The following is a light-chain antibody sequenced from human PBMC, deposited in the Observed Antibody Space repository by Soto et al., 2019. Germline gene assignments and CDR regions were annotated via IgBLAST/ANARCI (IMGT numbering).Light chain of an antibody. CDR2: GAS. Sequence: EIVLTQSPGTLSLSPGERATLSCRASQSVSSSYLAWYQQKPGQAPRLLIYGASSRATGIPDRFSGSGSRTDFTLTISRLEPEDFAVYYCQQYGSSPLFTFGPWTQVDIK. CDR3: QQYGSSPLFT. J-gene: IGKJ3*01. V-gene: IGKV3-20*01. CDR1: QSVSSSY.